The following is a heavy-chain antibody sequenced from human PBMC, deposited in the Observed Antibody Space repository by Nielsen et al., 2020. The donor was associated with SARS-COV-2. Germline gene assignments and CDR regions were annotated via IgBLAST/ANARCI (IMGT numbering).Heavy chain of an antibody. CDR3: ARDPGADYYGSGSYYNYYYGMDV. CDR1: GFTFSSYE. Sequence: GESLKISCAASGFTFSSYEMNWVRQAPGKGLEWVSYISSSGSTIYYADSVKGRFTISRDNAKNSLYLQMNSLRAEDTAVYYCARDPGADYYGSGSYYNYYYGMDVWGQGTTVTVSS. V-gene: IGHV3-48*03. D-gene: IGHD3-10*01. J-gene: IGHJ6*02. CDR2: ISSSGSTI.